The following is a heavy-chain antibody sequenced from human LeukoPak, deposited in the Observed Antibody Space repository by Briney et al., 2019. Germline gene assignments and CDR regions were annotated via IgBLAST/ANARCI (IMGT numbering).Heavy chain of an antibody. CDR3: ARGSTSAYYYYYYMDV. CDR1: GDSMDSYY. CDR2: IYYSGST. D-gene: IGHD2-2*01. Sequence: SETLSLTCTVSGDSMDSYYWSWIRQPPGKGLEWIGYIYYSGSTNYNPSLKSRVTISVDTSKNQFSLKLSSVTAADTAVYYCARGSTSAYYYYYYMDVWGKGTTVTISS. J-gene: IGHJ6*03. V-gene: IGHV4-59*01.